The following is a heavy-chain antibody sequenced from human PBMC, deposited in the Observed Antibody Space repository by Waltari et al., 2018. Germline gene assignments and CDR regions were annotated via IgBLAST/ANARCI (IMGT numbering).Heavy chain of an antibody. CDR3: ARGPLMTTVTQYYFDY. CDR2: IYTRGTT. D-gene: IGHD4-4*01. J-gene: IGHJ4*02. V-gene: IGHV4-4*07. Sequence: QVQLQESAPGLVKPSETLSLTCTVSGGSISSYFWTWIRQPAGKGLEWIGRIYTRGTTNDNPSLKGRVTMSVDTAKNQFSLKLTAVTAADTAVYYCARGPLMTTVTQYYFDYWGQGNLVTVSS. CDR1: GGSISSYF.